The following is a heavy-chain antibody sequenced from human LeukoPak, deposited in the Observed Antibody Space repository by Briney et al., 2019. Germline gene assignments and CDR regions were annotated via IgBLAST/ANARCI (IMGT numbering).Heavy chain of an antibody. Sequence: GGSLRLSCAASGFTFSSYGMHWVRQAPGKGLEWVAVISYDGSNKYYADPVKGRFTISRDNSKNTLYLQMNSLRAEDTAVYYCAKETDRMGSGWYTSFDLWGRGTLVTVSS. CDR1: GFTFSSYG. CDR3: AKETDRMGSGWYTSFDL. CDR2: ISYDGSNK. J-gene: IGHJ2*01. D-gene: IGHD6-19*01. V-gene: IGHV3-30*18.